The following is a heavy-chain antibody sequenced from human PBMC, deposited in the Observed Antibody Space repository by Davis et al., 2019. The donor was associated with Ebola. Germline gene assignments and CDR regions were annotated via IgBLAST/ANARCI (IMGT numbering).Heavy chain of an antibody. J-gene: IGHJ6*02. CDR1: GFTFSDYY. Sequence: GESLKISCAASGFTFSDYYMSLIRQAPGKGLEWVSYISSSGSTIYYADSVKGRFTISRDNAKNPLYLQMNSLRAEDTAVYYCARGWNYGMDVWGQGTTVTVSS. D-gene: IGHD1-1*01. CDR3: ARGWNYGMDV. CDR2: ISSSGSTI. V-gene: IGHV3-11*01.